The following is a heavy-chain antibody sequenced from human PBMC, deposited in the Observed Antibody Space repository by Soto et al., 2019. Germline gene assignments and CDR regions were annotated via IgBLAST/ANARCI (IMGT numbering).Heavy chain of an antibody. D-gene: IGHD2-2*01. J-gene: IGHJ5*02. Sequence: PLRDSCPASGFTFSSYGRHWVLQTPIKVLECVAVIWYDGSNKYYADSVKGRFTISRDNSKNTLYLQMNRLRAEDTAVYYCARDFANIVVVPAVVNWFEPWGQGTLVTVSS. CDR2: IWYDGSNK. CDR1: GFTFSSYG. V-gene: IGHV3-33*08. CDR3: ARDFANIVVVPAVVNWFEP.